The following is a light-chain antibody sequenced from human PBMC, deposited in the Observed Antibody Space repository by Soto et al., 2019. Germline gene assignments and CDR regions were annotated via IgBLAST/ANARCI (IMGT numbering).Light chain of an antibody. V-gene: IGLV2-11*01. CDR3: CSYAGTPRYV. CDR2: DVT. Sequence: QSALTQPRSVSGSPGQSVTISCTGTSGDVGYYSYVSWYQQHPGKAPKVMIYDVTERPSGVPDRFSGSKSGNTASLTISGLQAEDEADYYCCSYAGTPRYVLGTGTKLTVL. CDR1: SGDVGYYSY. J-gene: IGLJ1*01.